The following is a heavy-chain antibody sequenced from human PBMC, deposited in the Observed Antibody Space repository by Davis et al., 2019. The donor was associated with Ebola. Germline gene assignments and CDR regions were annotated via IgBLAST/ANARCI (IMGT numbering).Heavy chain of an antibody. V-gene: IGHV2-26*01. D-gene: IGHD6-13*01. CDR3: ARIQRGYNWFDP. J-gene: IGHJ5*02. CDR1: GFSLSNARMG. Sequence: SGPTLVKPPETLTLTCTVSGFSLSNARMGVSWIRQPPGKALEWLAHIFSNDEKSYSTSLKSRLTISKDTSKSQVVLTMTNMDPVDTATYYCARIQRGYNWFDPWGQGTLVTVSS. CDR2: IFSNDEK.